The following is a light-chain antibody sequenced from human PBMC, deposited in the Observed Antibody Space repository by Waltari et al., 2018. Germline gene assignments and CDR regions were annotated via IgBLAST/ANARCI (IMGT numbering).Light chain of an antibody. CDR2: DLS. J-gene: IGLJ2*01. Sequence: QSALTQPASVSGSPGQSITISCPGTSSDVGGYNYVSWYQPHPGKAPKLMIYDLSKRPSGVSNRFSGSKSGNTASLTISGLQAEDEADYYCSSYTSSSTLVFGGGTKLTVL. CDR3: SSYTSSSTLV. CDR1: SSDVGGYNY. V-gene: IGLV2-14*01.